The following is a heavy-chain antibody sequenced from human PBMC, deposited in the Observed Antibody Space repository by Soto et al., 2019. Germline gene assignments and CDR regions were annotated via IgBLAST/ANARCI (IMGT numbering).Heavy chain of an antibody. J-gene: IGHJ5*02. D-gene: IGHD6-13*01. CDR2: ISGSGGST. Sequence: PGGSLRLSCAASGFTFSSYAMSWVRQAPGKGLEWVSAISGSGGSTYYADSVKGRFTISRDNSKNTLYLQMDSLRAEDTAVYYCAKDPSTKAAAGHNWFDPWGQGTLVTVSS. CDR1: GFTFSSYA. CDR3: AKDPSTKAAAGHNWFDP. V-gene: IGHV3-23*01.